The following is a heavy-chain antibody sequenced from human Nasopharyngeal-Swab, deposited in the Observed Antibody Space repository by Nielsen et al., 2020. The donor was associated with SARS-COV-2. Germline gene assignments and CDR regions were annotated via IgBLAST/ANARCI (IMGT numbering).Heavy chain of an antibody. V-gene: IGHV1-46*01. CDR3: ARLMGTSSSSPFDY. D-gene: IGHD6-6*01. CDR2: INPSGDGT. Sequence: ASVKVSCKASGYTFTRSSMHWVRQAPGQGLEWMGIINPSGDGTTYAQNFQGRVTMTRDTSTSTVYMELSSLRFDDTAVYYCARLMGTSSSSPFDYWGQGTLVTVSS. CDR1: GYTFTRSS. J-gene: IGHJ4*02.